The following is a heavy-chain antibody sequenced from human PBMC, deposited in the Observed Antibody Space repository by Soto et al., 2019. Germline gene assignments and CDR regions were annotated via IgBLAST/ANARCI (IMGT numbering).Heavy chain of an antibody. Sequence: ASVKVSWKASGYTFTSYYMHWVRQAPGQGLEWMGIINPSGGSTSYAQKFQGRVTMTRDTSTSTVYMELSSLRSEDTAVYYCARVRDCGGDCYSPGAFDIWGQGTMVTVS. J-gene: IGHJ3*02. V-gene: IGHV1-46*03. CDR2: INPSGGST. D-gene: IGHD2-21*02. CDR1: GYTFTSYY. CDR3: ARVRDCGGDCYSPGAFDI.